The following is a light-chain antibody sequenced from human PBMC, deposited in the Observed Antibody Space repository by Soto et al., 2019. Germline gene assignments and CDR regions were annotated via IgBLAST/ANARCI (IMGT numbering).Light chain of an antibody. CDR2: DAS. V-gene: IGKV1-5*01. CDR3: QQYNTYST. Sequence: EIQMTQSPSTLSASVGDRVTITCRASQSISRWLAWYQQKPGKAPKALIYDASTLRSGVPSRFSGGGSATEFTITISSLQPDDFATYYCQQYNTYSTFGQGTRLEIK. J-gene: IGKJ5*01. CDR1: QSISRW.